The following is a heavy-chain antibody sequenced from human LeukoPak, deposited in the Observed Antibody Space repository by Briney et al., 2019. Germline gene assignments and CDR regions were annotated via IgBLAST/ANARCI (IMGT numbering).Heavy chain of an antibody. CDR1: GGSISSYY. V-gene: IGHV4-59*08. CDR2: IYYSGST. Sequence: SETLSLTCTVSGGSISSYYWSWIRQPPGKGLEWIGYIYYSGSTNYNPSLKSRVTISVDTSKNQFSLKLSSVTAADTAVYYCARHPTYYDFRDWGQGTLVTVSS. CDR3: ARHPTYYDFRD. J-gene: IGHJ4*02. D-gene: IGHD3-3*01.